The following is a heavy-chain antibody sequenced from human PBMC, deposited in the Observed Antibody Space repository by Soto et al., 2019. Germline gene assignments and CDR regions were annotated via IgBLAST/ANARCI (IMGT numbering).Heavy chain of an antibody. J-gene: IGHJ4*02. CDR2: ISTSDSI. V-gene: IGHV3-11*01. CDR3: ARDLGYYDSSGYFDY. D-gene: IGHD3-22*01. CDR1: GFTFSDYY. Sequence: GGSLRLSCAASGFTFSDYYMSWIRQAPGKGLEWVSYISTSDSIYYADSVKGRFTISRDNAKNSLYLQMNSLRAEDTAAYYCARDLGYYDSSGYFDYWGQGTLVTVSS.